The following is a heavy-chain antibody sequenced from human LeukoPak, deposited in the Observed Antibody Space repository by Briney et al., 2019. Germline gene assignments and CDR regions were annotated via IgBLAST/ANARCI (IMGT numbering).Heavy chain of an antibody. V-gene: IGHV4-38-2*02. CDR2: IYHSGST. D-gene: IGHD6-13*01. J-gene: IGHJ4*02. CDR1: GYSISSGYY. CDR3: ARHRGPYSSGWYAVDY. Sequence: PSETLSLTCTVSGYSISSGYYWGWIRQPPGKGLEWIGSIYHSGSTYYNPSLKSPVTTSADTSKNQFSRKLSSVTAADTAVYSCARHRGPYSSGWYAVDYWGQGTLVTVSS.